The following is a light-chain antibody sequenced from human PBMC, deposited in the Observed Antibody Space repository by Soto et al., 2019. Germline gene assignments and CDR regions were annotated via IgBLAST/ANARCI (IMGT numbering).Light chain of an antibody. CDR1: SSDVGSYNY. J-gene: IGLJ1*01. CDR2: EVS. CDR3: SSYTSSSTL. V-gene: IGLV2-14*01. Sequence: ALTQPASVSGSPGQSITLSCTGTSSDVGSYNYVSWYQQHPGKAPKLMIYEVSDRPSGISSRFSGSKSGNTASLTISGLQTEDEADYYCSSYTSSSTLFGTGTKVTVL.